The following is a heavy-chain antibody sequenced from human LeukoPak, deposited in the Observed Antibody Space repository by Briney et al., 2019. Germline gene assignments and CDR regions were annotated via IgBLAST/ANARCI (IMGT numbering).Heavy chain of an antibody. CDR3: ARDDFDY. CDR1: GFSFSVFW. V-gene: IGHV3-74*01. Sequence: PGGSLRLSCAASGFSFSVFWMHWVRQVPGKGPVWVSRIKTDGSITDYADSVKGRFTISRDNAKNTLYLQMNSLRAEDTAVYYCARDDFDYWGQGTLVTVSS. CDR2: IKTDGSIT. J-gene: IGHJ4*02.